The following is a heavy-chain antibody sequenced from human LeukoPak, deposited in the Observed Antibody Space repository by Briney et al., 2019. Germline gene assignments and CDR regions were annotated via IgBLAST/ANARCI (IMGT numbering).Heavy chain of an antibody. CDR2: IYHSGST. V-gene: IGHV4-4*02. Sequence: SETPSLTCAVSGGSISSSNWWSWVRQPPGKGLEWIGEIYHSGSTNYNPSLKSRVTISVDKSKNQFSLKLSSVTAADTAVYYCARVITMVRGVIIPSFSWFDPWGQGTLVTVSS. D-gene: IGHD3-10*01. J-gene: IGHJ5*02. CDR3: ARVITMVRGVIIPSFSWFDP. CDR1: GGSISSSNW.